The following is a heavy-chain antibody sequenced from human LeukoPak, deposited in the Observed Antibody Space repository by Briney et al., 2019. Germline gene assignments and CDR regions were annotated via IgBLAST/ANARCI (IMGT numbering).Heavy chain of an antibody. J-gene: IGHJ4*02. D-gene: IGHD5-18*01. CDR1: GFTFSSYN. V-gene: IGHV3-48*01. CDR3: ARRYIYGFDY. Sequence: PGGSLRLSCAASGFTFSSYNMNWVRQAPGKGLEWVSYISSSSSTIYYADSVKGRFTISRDNAKNSLYLQMNSLRAEDTAVYYCARRYIYGFDYWGQGTLVTVSS. CDR2: ISSSSSTI.